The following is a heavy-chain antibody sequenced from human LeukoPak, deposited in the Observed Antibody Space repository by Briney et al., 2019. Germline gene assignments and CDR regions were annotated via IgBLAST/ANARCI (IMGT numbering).Heavy chain of an antibody. Sequence: GGSLRLSCAASGFPFSSSWMDWVRQATGKGLEWVANIKPDGSDKSYVDSEKGRFNISRDNHKHSVYLEIDSLRGEHTGLFYSSRSLNYWGQGALVTVSS. J-gene: IGHJ4*02. CDR1: GFPFSSSW. CDR3: SRSLNY. V-gene: IGHV3-7*01. CDR2: IKPDGSDK.